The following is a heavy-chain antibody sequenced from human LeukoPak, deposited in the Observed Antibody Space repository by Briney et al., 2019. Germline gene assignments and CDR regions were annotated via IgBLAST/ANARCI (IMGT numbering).Heavy chain of an antibody. CDR3: AQMATTLTRNFDY. V-gene: IGHV1-2*06. CDR2: INPNSGGT. D-gene: IGHD5-24*01. Sequence: ASVKVSCKASGYTFTGYYMHWVRQAPGQGLEWMGRINPNSGGTNYAQKFQGRVTMTRGTSISTAYMELSRLRSDDTAVYYCAQMATTLTRNFDYWGQGTLVTVSS. J-gene: IGHJ4*02. CDR1: GYTFTGYY.